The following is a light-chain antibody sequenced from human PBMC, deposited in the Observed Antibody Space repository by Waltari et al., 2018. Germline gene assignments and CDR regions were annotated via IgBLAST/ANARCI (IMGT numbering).Light chain of an antibody. CDR3: CSYAGSFTWL. CDR2: DVA. CDR1: SRDVGAYNY. Sequence: HSALTQPRSVSGSPGQSVTISCTGTSRDVGAYNYLSWYQHHPGKAPKLIIYDVAKRPSGVPDRFSGSKSGNTASLTISGLQAEDEAEYYCCSYAGSFTWLFGGGTKLTVL. V-gene: IGLV2-11*01. J-gene: IGLJ3*02.